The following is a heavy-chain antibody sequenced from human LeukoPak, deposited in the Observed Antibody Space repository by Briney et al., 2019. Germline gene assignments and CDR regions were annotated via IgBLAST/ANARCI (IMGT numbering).Heavy chain of an antibody. CDR1: GFTVSSNY. V-gene: IGHV3-66*01. Sequence: GGSQRLSCAASGFTVSSNYMSWVRQAPGKGLEWVSVIYSGGSTYYADSVKGRFTVSRDNSKNTLYLQMNSLRAEDTAVYYCAREMGVGATKSGAFDIWGQGTMVTVSS. J-gene: IGHJ3*02. CDR3: AREMGVGATKSGAFDI. D-gene: IGHD1-26*01. CDR2: IYSGGST.